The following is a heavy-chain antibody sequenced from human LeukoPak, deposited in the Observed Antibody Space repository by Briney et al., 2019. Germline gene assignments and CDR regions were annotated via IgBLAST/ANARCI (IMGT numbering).Heavy chain of an antibody. CDR1: GGSISSYY. CDR2: IYYSGST. CDR3: ASAHSSSSVYSDY. J-gene: IGHJ4*02. Sequence: PSETLSLTCTVSGGSISSYYWSWIRQPPGKGLEWIGYIYYSGSTNYNPSLKSRVTISVDTSKNQFSLKLSSVTAADTAVYYCASAHSSSSVYSDYWGQGTLVTVSS. D-gene: IGHD6-6*01. V-gene: IGHV4-59*08.